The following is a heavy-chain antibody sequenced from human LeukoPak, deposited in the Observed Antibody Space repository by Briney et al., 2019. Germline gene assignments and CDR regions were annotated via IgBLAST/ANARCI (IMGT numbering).Heavy chain of an antibody. Sequence: GGSLRLSCAASGFTFSSYSMNWVRQAPGKGLEWVSSISSSSSYIYYADSVKGRFTISRDNAKNSLYLQMNSLRAEDTAVYYCAREWNSGPHILRAGYWYFDLWGRGTLVTVSS. D-gene: IGHD3-10*01. CDR1: GFTFSSYS. J-gene: IGHJ2*01. V-gene: IGHV3-21*01. CDR3: AREWNSGPHILRAGYWYFDL. CDR2: ISSSSSYI.